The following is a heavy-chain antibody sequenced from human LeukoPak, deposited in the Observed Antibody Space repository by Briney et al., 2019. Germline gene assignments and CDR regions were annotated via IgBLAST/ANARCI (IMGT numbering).Heavy chain of an antibody. CDR3: AKPDSLESGTSNYAFHV. CDR2: ISASGVYT. Sequence: PGGSLRHSCAASRFIFSKYVRSWVRPAPGKGLGRGSGISASGVYTYYADSVKGRFTVSRDNYKSSLYLQIDSLRAGDTAVYYCAKPDSLESGTSNYAFHVWGQGTMVTVSS. V-gene: IGHV3-23*01. CDR1: RFIFSKYV. D-gene: IGHD1-26*01. J-gene: IGHJ3*01.